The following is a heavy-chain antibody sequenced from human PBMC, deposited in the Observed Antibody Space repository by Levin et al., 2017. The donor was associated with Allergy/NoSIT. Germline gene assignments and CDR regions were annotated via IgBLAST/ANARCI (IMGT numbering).Heavy chain of an antibody. J-gene: IGHJ4*02. CDR3: AREVSSGWYDY. Sequence: GESLKISCAASGFTFSDYYMSWIRQAPGKGLEWVSYISSSSSYTNYADSVKGRFTISRDNAKNSLYLQMNSLRAEDTAVYYCAREVSSGWYDYWGQGTLVTVSS. CDR2: ISSSSSYT. CDR1: GFTFSDYY. V-gene: IGHV3-11*05. D-gene: IGHD6-19*01.